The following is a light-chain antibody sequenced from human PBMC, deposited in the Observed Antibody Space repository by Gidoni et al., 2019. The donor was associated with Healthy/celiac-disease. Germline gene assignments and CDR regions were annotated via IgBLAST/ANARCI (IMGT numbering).Light chain of an antibody. CDR3: QQSYSTPPWT. J-gene: IGKJ1*01. CDR1: QSSSSY. Sequence: IQMTQSPSSLSASVGDRVTITCRASQSSSSYLNLYQQKPGKAPKLLIYAASSLQSGVPSRFSGSGSGTDFTLTISSLQPEDFATYYCQQSYSTPPWTFGQGTKVEIK. V-gene: IGKV1-39*01. CDR2: AAS.